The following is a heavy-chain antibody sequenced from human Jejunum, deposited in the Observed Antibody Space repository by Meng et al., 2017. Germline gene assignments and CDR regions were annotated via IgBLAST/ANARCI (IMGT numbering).Heavy chain of an antibody. CDR3: ARGSFGQQIDY. CDR1: GFTFSSTY. D-gene: IGHD1/OR15-1a*01. CDR2: FYPGGDI. J-gene: IGHJ4*02. Sequence: EVLLVETGGALIQPGGSLRLSCAASGFTFSSTYMTWVRQAPGKGLEWVSTFYPGGDIYYADPVKGRFTISRDNSKNTLSLQMSSLRADDTAVYYCARGSFGQQIDYWGQGTLVTVSS. V-gene: IGHV3-53*02.